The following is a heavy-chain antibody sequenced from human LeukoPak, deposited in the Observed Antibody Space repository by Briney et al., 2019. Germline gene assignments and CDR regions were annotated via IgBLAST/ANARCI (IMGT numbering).Heavy chain of an antibody. D-gene: IGHD5-18*01. Sequence: LGESLKISCKGSGYPFSSYWIGWVRQMPGKGLEWMGIIYPGDSDTRYSPSFQGQVTISADKSISTAYLQWSSLKASDTAMYYCARLGILLWSNNWFDPWGQGTLVTVSS. J-gene: IGHJ5*02. CDR1: GYPFSSYW. CDR2: IYPGDSDT. CDR3: ARLGILLWSNNWFDP. V-gene: IGHV5-51*01.